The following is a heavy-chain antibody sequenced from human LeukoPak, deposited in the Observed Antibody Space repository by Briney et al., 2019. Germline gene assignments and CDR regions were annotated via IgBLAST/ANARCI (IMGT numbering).Heavy chain of an antibody. J-gene: IGHJ4*02. Sequence: PSETLSLTCAVYGGSLSGYYWTWVRQPPGKGLEWIGEISHSGGANYSPSLKSRVTISLDTSKNQFSLRLTSVTAADTAVYYCASGLTATTFDYWGQGTLVTVSS. V-gene: IGHV4-34*01. CDR3: ASGLTATTFDY. D-gene: IGHD4-11*01. CDR2: ISHSGGA. CDR1: GGSLSGYY.